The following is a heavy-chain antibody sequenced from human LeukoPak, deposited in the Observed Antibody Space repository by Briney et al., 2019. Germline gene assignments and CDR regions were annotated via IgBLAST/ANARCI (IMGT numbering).Heavy chain of an antibody. V-gene: IGHV3-53*01. CDR3: ALLSGGTFDY. J-gene: IGHJ4*02. D-gene: IGHD2/OR15-2a*01. CDR1: GFVFTANY. Sequence: GGSLRLSCAASGFVFTANYSAWARQAPGKGLEWVSTISNGGDPFYGDSVKGRSTISRDESTNTFSLQLDSLRVEDMGVYYCALLSGGTFDYWGQGALVTVSS. CDR2: ISNGGDP.